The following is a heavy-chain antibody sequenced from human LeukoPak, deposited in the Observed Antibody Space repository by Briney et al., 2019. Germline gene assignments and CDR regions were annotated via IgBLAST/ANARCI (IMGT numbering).Heavy chain of an antibody. CDR1: GGSISSSSYY. Sequence: SETLSLTCTVSGGSISSSSYYWGWIRQPPGKGLEWIGSIYYSGSTYYNPSLKSRVTISVDTSKNQFSLKLSSATAADTAVYYCARDFSTLYYYDSSGYPSFGPWGQGTLVTVSS. CDR2: IYYSGST. D-gene: IGHD3-22*01. CDR3: ARDFSTLYYYDSSGYPSFGP. J-gene: IGHJ5*02. V-gene: IGHV4-39*07.